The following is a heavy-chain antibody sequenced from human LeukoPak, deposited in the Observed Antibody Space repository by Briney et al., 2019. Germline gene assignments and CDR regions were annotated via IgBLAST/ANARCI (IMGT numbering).Heavy chain of an antibody. CDR1: GFTFSSYA. J-gene: IGHJ4*02. V-gene: IGHV3-23*01. D-gene: IGHD6-19*01. CDR3: AKMYSSGWHFDY. CDR2: IGGSGGST. Sequence: GGSLRLSCAASGFTFSSYAMSWVRQAPGKGLEWVSGIGGSGGSTYYADSVKGRFTISRDNSKKTLYLQMTSLRAEDTAVYYCAKMYSSGWHFDYWGQGTLVTVSS.